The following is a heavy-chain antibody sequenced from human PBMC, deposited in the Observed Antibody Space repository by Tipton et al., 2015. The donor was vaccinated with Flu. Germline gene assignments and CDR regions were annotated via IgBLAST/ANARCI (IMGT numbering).Heavy chain of an antibody. J-gene: IGHJ6*02. V-gene: IGHV3-13*01. CDR1: GFTFSTYD. Sequence: GSLRLSCAASGFTFSTYDIHWVRQVTGKGLEWVSAIGSAGGTYYSDSVKGRFTISRDNVKNSLYLQMNSLRVGDTAVYYCARGPLPDSNWYNGMDVWGQGTTVTVSS. CDR3: ARGPLPDSNWYNGMDV. D-gene: IGHD6-13*01. CDR2: IGSAGGT.